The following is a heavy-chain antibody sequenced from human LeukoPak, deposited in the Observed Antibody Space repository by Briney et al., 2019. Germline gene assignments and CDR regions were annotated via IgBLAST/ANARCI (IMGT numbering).Heavy chain of an antibody. Sequence: GESLKSSCKGSGYSFTSYWIGWVRQMPGKGLECMGIIYPGDSNTRYSPSFTGKVTISVDKSNINAYLQWSSLKASDTAMYYCARRPGDGYSKDAFDIWGQGTMVTVSS. V-gene: IGHV5-51*01. D-gene: IGHD5-24*01. CDR3: ARRPGDGYSKDAFDI. J-gene: IGHJ3*02. CDR2: IYPGDSNT. CDR1: GYSFTSYW.